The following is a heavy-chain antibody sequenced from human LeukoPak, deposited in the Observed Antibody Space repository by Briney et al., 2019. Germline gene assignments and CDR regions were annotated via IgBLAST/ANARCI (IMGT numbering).Heavy chain of an antibody. CDR2: ISGSGGST. D-gene: IGHD5-18*01. V-gene: IGHV3-23*01. CDR1: GFTFSSYA. CDR3: AKTKVDTAMHGSSSYGMDV. J-gene: IGHJ6*02. Sequence: GGSLRLSCAASGFTFSSYAMSWVRQAPGKGLEWVSAISGSGGSTYYADSVKGRFTISRDNSKNTLYLQMNSLRAEDTAVYYCAKTKVDTAMHGSSSYGMDVWGQGTTVTVSS.